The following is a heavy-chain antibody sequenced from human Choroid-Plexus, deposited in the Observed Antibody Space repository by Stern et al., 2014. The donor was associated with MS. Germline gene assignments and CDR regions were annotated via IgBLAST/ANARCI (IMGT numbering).Heavy chain of an antibody. CDR3: AKDRQYLTYFFDH. V-gene: IGHV3-30*18. CDR1: GFTFGSCA. D-gene: IGHD2/OR15-2a*01. Sequence: VQLXXXGGGVVQPGRPLRLSCVASGFTFGSCAMHWVRQAPGKGLXXXAGVSYDGSNKYYADSVKGRFTISRDNSQNTLYMQMSSLRPEDTAVYYCAKDRQYLTYFFDHWGQGSLVTVSS. CDR2: VSYDGSNK. J-gene: IGHJ5*02.